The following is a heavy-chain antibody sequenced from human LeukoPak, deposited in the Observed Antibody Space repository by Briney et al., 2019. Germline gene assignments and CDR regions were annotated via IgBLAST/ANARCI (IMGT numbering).Heavy chain of an antibody. CDR2: ISGSGGST. D-gene: IGHD2-15*01. CDR1: GFTFSSYA. CDR3: ATLCRGGSCYVGDY. Sequence: PGGSLRLSCAASGFTFSSYAMSWVRQAPGKGLEWVSAISGSGGSTYYADSVKGRFTISRDNSKNTLYLQMNSLRAEDTAVYYCATLCRGGSCYVGDYWGQGTLVTVSS. V-gene: IGHV3-23*01. J-gene: IGHJ4*02.